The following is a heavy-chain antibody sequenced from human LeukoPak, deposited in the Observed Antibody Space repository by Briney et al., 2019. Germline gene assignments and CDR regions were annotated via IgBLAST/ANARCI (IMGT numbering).Heavy chain of an antibody. Sequence: GGSLRLSCAASGFTFSSYAMSWVRQAPGKGPEWVSAISGSGGSTYYADSVKGRFTISRDNSKNTLYLQMNSLRAEDTAVYYCAKDLDYGGNFHFDYWGQGALVTVSS. V-gene: IGHV3-23*01. CDR3: AKDLDYGGNFHFDY. CDR1: GFTFSSYA. CDR2: ISGSGGST. D-gene: IGHD4-23*01. J-gene: IGHJ4*02.